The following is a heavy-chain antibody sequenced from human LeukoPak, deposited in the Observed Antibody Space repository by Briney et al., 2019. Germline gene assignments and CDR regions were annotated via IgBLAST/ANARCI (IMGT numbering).Heavy chain of an antibody. J-gene: IGHJ4*02. V-gene: IGHV3-23*01. CDR1: GLTFSSYA. D-gene: IGHD3-3*01. CDR3: GLKASGWPPLSNVDY. Sequence: GGSLRLSCAPSGLTFSSYAMSWVRQAPGKGLEWVSSISGSGGTAYYADSVKGRFTISRDNSKNTLYLQMNSLRPEDTAVYYCGLKASGWPPLSNVDYWGQGTLVTVSS. CDR2: ISGSGGTA.